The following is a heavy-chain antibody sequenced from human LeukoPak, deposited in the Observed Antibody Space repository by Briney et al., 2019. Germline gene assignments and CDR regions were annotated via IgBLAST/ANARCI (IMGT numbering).Heavy chain of an antibody. D-gene: IGHD6-19*01. J-gene: IGHJ4*02. V-gene: IGHV3-11*01. CDR3: ARETVAGTFDY. Sequence: GGSLRLSCGVAGFTLSDYYMSWIRQAPGKGLEWISDISSRDGTINFADSVRGRFAVSWDNGKNSLFLQMNSLRADDTAVYYCARETVAGTFDYWGQGALVTVSP. CDR2: ISSRDGTI. CDR1: GFTLSDYY.